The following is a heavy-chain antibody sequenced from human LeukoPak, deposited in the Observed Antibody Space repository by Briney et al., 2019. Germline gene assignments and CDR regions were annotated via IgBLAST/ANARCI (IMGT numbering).Heavy chain of an antibody. CDR1: VFTFSSYS. V-gene: IGHV3-30-3*01. D-gene: IGHD2-2*01. CDR2: ISYDGSNK. CDR3: ATEIGSSNQNYYYYGMDV. J-gene: IGHJ6*02. Sequence: PGGSLRLSCAASVFTFSSYSMQWVRQARCKGLEWVAVISYDGSNKYYADSVKGRFTISRDNSKNTLYLQMNSLRAEDTAVYYCATEIGSSNQNYYYYGMDVWGQGTTVTVSS.